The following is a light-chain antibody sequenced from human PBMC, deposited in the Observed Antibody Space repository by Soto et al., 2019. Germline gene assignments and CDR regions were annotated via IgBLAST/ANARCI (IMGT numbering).Light chain of an antibody. J-gene: IGLJ1*01. CDR3: SSYAGSSTYV. V-gene: IGLV2-23*01. Sequence: QSVLTQPVSVSGSPGQSITISCTGTSSDIGTYNVVSWYQQHPGKAPKVMIYEATKRPSGVSNRFSGSKSGNTASLTISGLQAEDEADYYCSSYAGSSTYVFGTGTKVTVL. CDR1: SSDIGTYNV. CDR2: EAT.